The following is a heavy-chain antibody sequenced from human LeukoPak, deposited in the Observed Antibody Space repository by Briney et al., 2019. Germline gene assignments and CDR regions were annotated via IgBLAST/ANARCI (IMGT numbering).Heavy chain of an antibody. CDR3: GKKYRTSPPYYYYYMEV. J-gene: IGHJ6*03. Sequence: GGSLRLSCAASGFTFSSYWISWVRQAPGKGLEWVANIKQDGSEKYYVDSVKGRFTISRDNAKKSLYLQMNSLRAEATAVYHCGKKYRTSPPYYYYYMEVSGKGTTVTVSS. CDR1: GFTFSSYW. D-gene: IGHD2-2*01. CDR2: IKQDGSEK. V-gene: IGHV3-7*01.